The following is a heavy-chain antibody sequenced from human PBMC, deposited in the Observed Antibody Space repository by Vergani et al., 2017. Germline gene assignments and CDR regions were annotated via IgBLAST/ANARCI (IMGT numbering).Heavy chain of an antibody. Sequence: DVRLVESGGGVVQPGGSLRLSCAASGFTFSAYSMNWVRQTPGKGLEWISYIGVSDNSIYYADSVMGRFAISRDNARNLLFLQMNSLRADDSALYFCVRDADYRTFDAGGQGTLVTV. CDR2: IGVSDNSI. CDR1: GFTFSAYS. V-gene: IGHV3-48*01. CDR3: VRDADYRTFDA. D-gene: IGHD4-11*01. J-gene: IGHJ4*02.